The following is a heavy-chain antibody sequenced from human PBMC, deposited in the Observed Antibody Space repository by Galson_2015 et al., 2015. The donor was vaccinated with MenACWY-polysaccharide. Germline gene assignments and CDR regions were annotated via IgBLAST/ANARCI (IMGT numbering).Heavy chain of an antibody. Sequence: SETLSLTCTVSGGSITASFWSWFRQPAGKGLEWIGRIYTSGSTNYNPSLKSRVTMSIDTSKYQFSLSLTSVTAADTAVYYCARGDNWNQFDFWGQGTLVTVSS. CDR3: ARGDNWNQFDF. CDR1: GGSITASF. CDR2: IYTSGST. J-gene: IGHJ4*02. V-gene: IGHV4-4*07. D-gene: IGHD1-20*01.